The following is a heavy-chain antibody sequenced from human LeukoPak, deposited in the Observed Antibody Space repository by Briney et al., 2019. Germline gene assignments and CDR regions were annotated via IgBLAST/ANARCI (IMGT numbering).Heavy chain of an antibody. CDR1: GFTFSSYG. D-gene: IGHD5-18*01. Sequence: PGGTLRLSCAASGFTFSSYGMSWVRQAPGKGLEWVSAISGSGGSTYYADSVKGRFTISRDNSKNTLYLQMNSLRAEDTAVYYCAKTYSYGPRYYDYWGQGTLVTVSS. CDR3: AKTYSYGPRYYDY. V-gene: IGHV3-23*01. CDR2: ISGSGGST. J-gene: IGHJ4*02.